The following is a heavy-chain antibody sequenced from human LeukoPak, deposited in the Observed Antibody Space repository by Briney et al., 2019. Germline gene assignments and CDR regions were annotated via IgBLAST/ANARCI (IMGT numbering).Heavy chain of an antibody. D-gene: IGHD2-8*01. Sequence: GGSLRLSCAASGLTFSTYGMHWVRQAPGRGLEWVAFIRYDGNDKYYADSVKGRFTISRDNSKNTLFLQMNSLRVEDTAMYYCAKDGCTNGVCTKDYWGQGTLVTVSP. CDR1: GLTFSTYG. CDR2: IRYDGNDK. CDR3: AKDGCTNGVCTKDY. J-gene: IGHJ4*02. V-gene: IGHV3-30*02.